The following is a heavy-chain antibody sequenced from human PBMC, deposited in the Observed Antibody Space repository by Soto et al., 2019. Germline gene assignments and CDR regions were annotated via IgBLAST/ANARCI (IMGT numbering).Heavy chain of an antibody. Sequence: GGSLRLSCAASGFTFSSYGMHWVRQAPGKGLEWVAVIWYDGSNKYYADSVKGRFTISRDNSKDTLYLQMNSLRAEDTAVYYCARERDGYNYYYYGMDVWGQGTTVTVSS. V-gene: IGHV3-33*01. CDR2: IWYDGSNK. D-gene: IGHD5-12*01. CDR3: ARERDGYNYYYYGMDV. J-gene: IGHJ6*02. CDR1: GFTFSSYG.